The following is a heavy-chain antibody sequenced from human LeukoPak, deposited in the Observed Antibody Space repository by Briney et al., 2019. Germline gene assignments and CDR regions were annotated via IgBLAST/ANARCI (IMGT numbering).Heavy chain of an antibody. J-gene: IGHJ4*02. CDR1: GYTFTSYA. CDR2: INTNTGKP. Sequence: ASVKASCKASGYTFTSYAMNWVRQAPGQGLEWMGWINTNTGKPMYAQGFTGRSVFSLDTSVSTAYLQITSLKAEDTALYYCARDSWDYDDSSGYYQNYWGQGTLVTVSS. V-gene: IGHV7-4-1*02. CDR3: ARDSWDYDDSSGYYQNY. D-gene: IGHD3-22*01.